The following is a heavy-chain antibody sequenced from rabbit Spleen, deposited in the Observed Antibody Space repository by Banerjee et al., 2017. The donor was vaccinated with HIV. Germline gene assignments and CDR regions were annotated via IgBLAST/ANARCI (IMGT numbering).Heavy chain of an antibody. Sequence: QEQLEESGGDLVKPGASLTLTCIASGFAFSNKYVMCWVRQAPGKGLEWIACISAGSSTGTYYANWAKGRFTISKTSSTTVTLQMTSLTAADTAAYFCARDGYSRGWGIILYYFDLWGPGTLVTVS. V-gene: IGHV1S45*01. CDR3: ARDGYSRGWGIILYYFDL. D-gene: IGHD4-1*01. J-gene: IGHJ4*01. CDR2: ISAGSSTGT. CDR1: GFAFSNKYV.